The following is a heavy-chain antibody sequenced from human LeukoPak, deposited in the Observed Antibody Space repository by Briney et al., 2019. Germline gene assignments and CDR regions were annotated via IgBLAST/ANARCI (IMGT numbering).Heavy chain of an antibody. J-gene: IGHJ4*02. Sequence: GGSLRLSCAASGFTFTSYGMHWVRQAPGKGLEWVAVISFDGTNKYYADSVKGRFTISRDNSKNTLYLQMNSLRAEGTAVYYCARVAYYDSSGYYSPFDYWGRGTLVTVSS. CDR3: ARVAYYDSSGYYSPFDY. CDR1: GFTFTSYG. V-gene: IGHV3-30*03. D-gene: IGHD3-22*01. CDR2: ISFDGTNK.